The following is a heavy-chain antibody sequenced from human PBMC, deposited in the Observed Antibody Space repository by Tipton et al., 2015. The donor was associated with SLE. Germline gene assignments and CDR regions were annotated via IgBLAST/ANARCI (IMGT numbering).Heavy chain of an antibody. V-gene: IGHV1-2*06. CDR3: VGGHDTSLDF. CDR2: IDPNTGGT. J-gene: IGHJ4*02. CDR1: GHSFSEYY. Sequence: QVQLVQSGAEVKQPGASVKVSCKPSGHSFSEYYMHWVRQAPGQGLEWMGRIDPNTGGTNYAQKFQGRVTMTRDTSISTAYLELNGLGSDGTAVYYCVGGHDTSLDFWGQGTLVTVSS. D-gene: IGHD3-9*01.